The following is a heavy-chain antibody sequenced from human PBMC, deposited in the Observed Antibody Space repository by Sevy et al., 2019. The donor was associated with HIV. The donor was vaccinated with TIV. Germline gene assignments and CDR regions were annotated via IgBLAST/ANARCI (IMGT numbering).Heavy chain of an antibody. J-gene: IGHJ5*02. V-gene: IGHV3-23*01. Sequence: GGSLRLSCAASGFTFSNYALSWVRQAPGKGLEWVSTITAGGTGTYYADSVKGRFTISRDNSKNTLYLQMNSLRDDDTAVCYCARVGNDFWRGWFDPWGQGTLVTVSS. CDR2: ITAGGTGT. CDR1: GFTFSNYA. D-gene: IGHD3-3*01. CDR3: ARVGNDFWRGWFDP.